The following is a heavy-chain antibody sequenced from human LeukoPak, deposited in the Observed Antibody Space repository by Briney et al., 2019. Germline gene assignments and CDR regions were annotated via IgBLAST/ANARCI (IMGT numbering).Heavy chain of an antibody. CDR3: ARDRPVSSNPTHEIGRAFDI. D-gene: IGHD6-13*01. CDR2: IYHSGST. CDR1: GGSISSGGYY. V-gene: IGHV4-30-2*01. Sequence: PSQTLSLTCTVSGGSISSGGYYWSWIRQPPGKGLEWIGYIYHSGSTYYNPSLKSRVTISVDRSKNQFSLKLSSVTAADTAVYYCARDRPVSSNPTHEIGRAFDIWGQGTMVTVSS. J-gene: IGHJ3*02.